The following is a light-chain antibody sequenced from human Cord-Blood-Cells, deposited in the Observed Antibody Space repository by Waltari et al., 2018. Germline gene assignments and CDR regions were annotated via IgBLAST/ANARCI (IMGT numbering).Light chain of an antibody. CDR2: DDS. J-gene: IGLJ2*01. Sequence: SYVLTQPPSVSVAPGNPARITCGGNNIGSKSVHWYKQKPGQAPVLVVYDDSDRPSGIPERFSGSNAGNTASQTSRGVEAGDEADYYCQVWDSSSDHVVFGGGTKLAVL. V-gene: IGLV3-21*03. CDR1: NIGSKS. CDR3: QVWDSSSDHVV.